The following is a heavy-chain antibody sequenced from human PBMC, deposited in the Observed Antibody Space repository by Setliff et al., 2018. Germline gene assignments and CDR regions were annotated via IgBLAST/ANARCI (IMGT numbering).Heavy chain of an antibody. CDR2: ISGSAQTT. V-gene: IGHV3-23*01. D-gene: IGHD2-15*01. J-gene: IGHJ4*02. CDR1: GFTFSIYA. Sequence: GALRLSCAAPGFTFSIYAITWVRQAPGKGLEGVAMISGSAQTTYYADSVKGRFTIFRDNSKNTGYLARNGRRAEDTAVYYCAKRGPYCRGGTGHYYFDYWGQGTLVTVSS. CDR3: AKRGPYCRGGTGHYYFDY.